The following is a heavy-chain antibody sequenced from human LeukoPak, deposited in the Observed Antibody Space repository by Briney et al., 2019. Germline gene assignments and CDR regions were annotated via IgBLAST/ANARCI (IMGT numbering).Heavy chain of an antibody. V-gene: IGHV4-4*07. CDR3: ARDLGLPVRYFDL. D-gene: IGHD5-18*01. CDR1: GGSIRSYY. CDR2: IYTSGST. J-gene: IGHJ2*01. Sequence: SETLSLTCSVSGGSIRSYYWSWLRQPAGKGLEWIGCIYTSGSTNYNPSLKSRVTMSVDTSKKQFFLKMSSVTAADTAVYYCARDLGLPVRYFDLWGRGTLVTVSS.